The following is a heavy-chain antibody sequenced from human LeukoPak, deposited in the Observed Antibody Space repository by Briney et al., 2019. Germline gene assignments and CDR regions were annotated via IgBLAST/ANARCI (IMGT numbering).Heavy chain of an antibody. J-gene: IGHJ4*02. D-gene: IGHD1-7*01. CDR3: ARDYNWNFANSSPFDY. CDR2: IIPAFGTA. Sequence: GASVKVSCKSSGDTPHSHAISWVRQAPGQGLEWMGRIIPAFGTANYAQKFQGRVTITADKSTRTAYMEMSSLRSEDTAVYYCARDYNWNFANSSPFDYWGQGTLATVSS. V-gene: IGHV1-69*06. CDR1: GDTPHSHA.